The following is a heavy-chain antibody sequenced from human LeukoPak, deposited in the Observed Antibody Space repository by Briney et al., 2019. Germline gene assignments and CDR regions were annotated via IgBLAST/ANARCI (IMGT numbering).Heavy chain of an antibody. Sequence: GGSLRLSCAASGFTVRSNYMSWVRQAPGKGLEWVSAISGSGGSTYYADSVKGRFTISRDNSKNTLYLQMNSLRAEDTAVYYCAKQSMGIDYWGQGTLVTVSS. J-gene: IGHJ4*02. CDR2: ISGSGGST. CDR1: GFTVRSNY. D-gene: IGHD5-24*01. V-gene: IGHV3-23*01. CDR3: AKQSMGIDY.